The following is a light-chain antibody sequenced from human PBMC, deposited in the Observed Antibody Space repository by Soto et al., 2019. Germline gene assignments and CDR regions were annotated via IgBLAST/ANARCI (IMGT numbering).Light chain of an antibody. V-gene: IGLV4-60*02. J-gene: IGLJ2*01. CDR3: ETWDFNTRV. Sequence: QLVLTQSSPASASLGSSVKLTCTLSSGHSSYIIAWHQQQPGKAPRYLMKLEGSGSYHKGSGVPDRFSGSSTGADRYLTISNLQFEDEADYYCETWDFNTRVFGGGTKLTVL. CDR1: SGHSSYI. CDR2: LEGSGSY.